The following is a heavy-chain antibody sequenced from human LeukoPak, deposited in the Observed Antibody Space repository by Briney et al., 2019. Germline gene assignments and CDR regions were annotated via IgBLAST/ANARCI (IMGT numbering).Heavy chain of an antibody. CDR1: GGSISGGSYY. D-gene: IGHD1-26*01. V-gene: IGHV4-61*02. J-gene: IGHJ4*02. CDR2: IYTSGST. CDR3: ASGGYSGSYYTPPDY. Sequence: PSETLSLTCTVSGGSISGGSYYWSWIRQPAGKGLEWIGRIYTSGSTNYSPSLKSRVTISVDTSKNQFSLKVTPVTAADTAVYYCASGGYSGSYYTPPDYWGQGTLVTVSS.